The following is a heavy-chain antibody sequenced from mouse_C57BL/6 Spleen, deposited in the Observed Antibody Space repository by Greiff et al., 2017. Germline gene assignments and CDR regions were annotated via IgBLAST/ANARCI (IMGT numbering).Heavy chain of an antibody. Sequence: EVQVVESGPVLVKPGASVKMSCKASGYTFTDYYMNWVQQSHGKSLEWIGVINPYNGGTSYNQKFTGKATLTVDKSSSTDYMELNSQTSEDSAVYYWERSGKAAQATFAMDYWGQGTSVTVSS. J-gene: IGHJ4*01. CDR2: INPYNGGT. CDR3: ERSGKAAQATFAMDY. V-gene: IGHV1-19*01. D-gene: IGHD3-2*02. CDR1: GYTFTDYY.